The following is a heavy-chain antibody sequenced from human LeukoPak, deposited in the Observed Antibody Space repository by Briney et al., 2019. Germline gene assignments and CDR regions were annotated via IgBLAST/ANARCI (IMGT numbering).Heavy chain of an antibody. J-gene: IGHJ6*03. D-gene: IGHD4-17*01. CDR1: GFTFSSYA. CDR2: ISYDGSNK. CDR3: ARHYRTTVTTHDHYYMDV. Sequence: PGGSLRLSCAASGFTFSSYAMHWVRQAPGKGLEWVAVISYDGSNKYYADSVKGRFTISRDNSKNTLYLQMNSLRAEDTAVYYCARHYRTTVTTHDHYYMDVWGKGTTVTVS. V-gene: IGHV3-30*04.